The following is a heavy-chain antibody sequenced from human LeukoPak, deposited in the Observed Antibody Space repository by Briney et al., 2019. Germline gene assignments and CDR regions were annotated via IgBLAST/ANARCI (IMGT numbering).Heavy chain of an antibody. CDR1: GFTFSSYW. D-gene: IGHD6-19*01. V-gene: IGHV3-74*01. CDR3: AREGYSSGWYYFDY. J-gene: IGHJ4*02. CDR2: ISSDGNSI. Sequence: GRSLRLSCAASGFTFSSYWMHWVRQAPEKGLVWVSRISSDGNSISYADSVKGRFTISRDNAKNTLYLQMNSLRAEDTAVYYCAREGYSSGWYYFDYWGQGTLVTVSS.